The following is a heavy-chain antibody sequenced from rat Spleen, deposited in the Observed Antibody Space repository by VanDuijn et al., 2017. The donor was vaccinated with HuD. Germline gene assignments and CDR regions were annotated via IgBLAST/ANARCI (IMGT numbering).Heavy chain of an antibody. CDR2: ITYEGSST. CDR3: ARHRYGYNAGVMDA. Sequence: EVQLVESGGDLVQPGRSVKLSCAASGFTFSSFPMAWVRQAPTRGLEWVASITYEGSSTYYRDSVKGRFTISRDNAKSTLYLQMDSLRSEDTATYYCARHRYGYNAGVMDAWGQGASVTVSS. V-gene: IGHV5-46*01. D-gene: IGHD1-9*01. J-gene: IGHJ4*01. CDR1: GFTFSSFP.